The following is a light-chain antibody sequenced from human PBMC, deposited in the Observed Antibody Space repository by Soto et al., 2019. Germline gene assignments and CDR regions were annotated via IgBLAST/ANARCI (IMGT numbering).Light chain of an antibody. V-gene: IGKV3-11*01. CDR3: QQYNNWPRT. CDR2: NAS. J-gene: IGKJ1*01. Sequence: EIELTQSPATLSLSPGERATLSCRASQSVSSYLGWYQQKPGQAPRLLIYNASNRATGIPARFSGSGSGTEFTLTINSLQSEDFAVYYCQQYNNWPRTFGQGTKVDIK. CDR1: QSVSSY.